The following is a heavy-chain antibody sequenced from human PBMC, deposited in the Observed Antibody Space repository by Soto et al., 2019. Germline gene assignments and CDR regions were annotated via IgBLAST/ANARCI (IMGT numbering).Heavy chain of an antibody. V-gene: IGHV3-33*01. J-gene: IGHJ5*02. D-gene: IGHD2-15*01. Sequence: QVQLVESGGGVVQPGRSLRLSCAASGFTFSSYGMHWVRQAPGKGLEWVAVIWYDGSNKYYADSVKGRLTISRDNSKNTLYLQMNSLRAEDTAVYYCAREGGYCSGGSCYSEGWFDPWGQGTLVTVSS. CDR3: AREGGYCSGGSCYSEGWFDP. CDR1: GFTFSSYG. CDR2: IWYDGSNK.